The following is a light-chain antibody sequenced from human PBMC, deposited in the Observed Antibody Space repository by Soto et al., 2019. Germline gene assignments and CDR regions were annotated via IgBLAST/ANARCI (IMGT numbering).Light chain of an antibody. CDR2: EVS. J-gene: IGLJ3*02. CDR1: SSDVGGYNY. Sequence: ALTQPPSASGSPGQSVTISCTGTSSDVGGYNYVSWYQQHPGKAPKLMIYEVSKRPSGVPDRFSGSKSGNTASLTVSGLQAEDEADYYCSSYAGSNNWVFGGGPKVTVL. CDR3: SSYAGSNNWV. V-gene: IGLV2-8*01.